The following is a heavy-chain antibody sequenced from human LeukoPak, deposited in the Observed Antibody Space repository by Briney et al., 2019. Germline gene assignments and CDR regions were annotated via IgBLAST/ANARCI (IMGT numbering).Heavy chain of an antibody. CDR2: INTNTGNP. V-gene: IGHV7-4-1*02. CDR3: ARDGEGGSYRIRWPYYFDY. D-gene: IGHD1-26*01. J-gene: IGHJ4*02. Sequence: GASVKVSCKASGYTFTSNALGWVRQAPGQGLEWMGWINTNTGNPTYAQGFTGRFVFSLDTSDNTAYLQISSLQAEDTAVYYCARDGEGGSYRIRWPYYFDYWGQGTLVTVSS. CDR1: GYTFTSNA.